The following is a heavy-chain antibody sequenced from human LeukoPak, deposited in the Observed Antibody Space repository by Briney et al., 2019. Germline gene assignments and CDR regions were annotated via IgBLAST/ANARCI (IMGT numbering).Heavy chain of an antibody. V-gene: IGHV1-18*01. J-gene: IGHJ6*02. CDR1: GYTFTSYG. CDR2: ISAYNGNT. D-gene: IGHD4-11*01. CDR3: ARDYSNYVYYYYGMDV. Sequence: GASVKVSCKASGYTFTSYGISWVRQAPGQGLEWMGWISAYNGNTNYAQKLQGRVTITADESTSTAYMELSSLRSEDTAVYYCARDYSNYVYYYYGMDVWGQGTTVTVSS.